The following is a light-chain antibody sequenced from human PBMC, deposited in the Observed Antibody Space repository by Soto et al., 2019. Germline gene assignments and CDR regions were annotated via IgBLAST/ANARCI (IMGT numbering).Light chain of an antibody. V-gene: IGKV1-39*01. CDR2: AAS. Sequence: DIHMTQSPSSLSAAVGDRVTITCRASQSISSNLNWYQQKPGKAPKLLIYAASSLQSGVPSRFSGSGSGTDFTLTISSLQPEDSATYYCQQSHSTPSWTFGQGTKVEIK. CDR3: QQSHSTPSWT. CDR1: QSISSN. J-gene: IGKJ1*01.